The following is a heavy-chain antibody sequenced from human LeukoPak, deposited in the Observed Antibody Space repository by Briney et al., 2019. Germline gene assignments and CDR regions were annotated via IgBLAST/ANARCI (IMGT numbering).Heavy chain of an antibody. CDR2: ISGSGGST. CDR1: GFTFSSYG. Sequence: GGSLRLSCAASGFTFSSYGMSWVRQAPGKGLEWVSAISGSGGSTYYADSVKGRFTISRDNSKNTLYLQMNSLRAEDTAVYYCARGSSGWYLYYYYYMDVWGKGTTVTVSS. D-gene: IGHD6-19*01. V-gene: IGHV3-23*01. J-gene: IGHJ6*03. CDR3: ARGSSGWYLYYYYYMDV.